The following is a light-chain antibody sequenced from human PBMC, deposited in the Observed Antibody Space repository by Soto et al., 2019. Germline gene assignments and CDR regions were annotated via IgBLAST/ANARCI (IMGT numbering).Light chain of an antibody. CDR3: LQNHSLPPT. J-gene: IGKJ1*01. V-gene: IGKV1-17*01. CDR1: QDIRSD. CDR2: AAS. Sequence: DIQMTQSPSSLSASVGDGVTVTCRASQDIRSDLGWYQQKPGKAPKRLIYAASSLQSGVPSRFSGSGSETEFTLTISSLQPEDSATYYCLQNHSLPPTFGQGTKVEIK.